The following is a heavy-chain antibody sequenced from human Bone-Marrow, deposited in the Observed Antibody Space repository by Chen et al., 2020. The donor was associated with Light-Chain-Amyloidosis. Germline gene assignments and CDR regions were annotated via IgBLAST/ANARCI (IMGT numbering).Heavy chain of an antibody. CDR2: IKSNPHGGTT. J-gene: IGHJ4*01. CDR3: TTDRGITARPIFDS. V-gene: IGHV3-15*01. Sequence: EVHLAESGGGLVKPGGSLRLSCAASGFTFRNAYMSWARQAPGKGLEWVGRIKSNPHGGTTDYAAPVKGRFTISRDDSKNTLFLQMNSLKTEDTAVYYCTTDRGITARPIFDSWGHGTLVSVSS. D-gene: IGHD6-6*01. CDR1: GFTFRNAY.